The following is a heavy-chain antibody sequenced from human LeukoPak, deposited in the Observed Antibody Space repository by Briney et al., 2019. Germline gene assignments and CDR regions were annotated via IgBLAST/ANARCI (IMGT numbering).Heavy chain of an antibody. CDR3: ARGYCRTASCRYLYY. CDR2: SRNKPNNYTP. J-gene: IGHJ4*02. Sequence: PGGSLRLSCAASGFSFSDHYMDWVRQAPGKGVEWVGRSRNKPNNYTPEYAASVEGRFTISRDDSKNSLYLQINSLRTEDTAVYYCARGYCRTASCRYLYYWGQRTLVTVSS. CDR1: GFSFSDHY. D-gene: IGHD2-2*01. V-gene: IGHV3-72*01.